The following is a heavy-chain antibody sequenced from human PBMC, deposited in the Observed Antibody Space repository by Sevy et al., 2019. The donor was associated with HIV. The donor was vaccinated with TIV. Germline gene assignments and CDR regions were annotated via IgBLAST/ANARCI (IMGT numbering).Heavy chain of an antibody. Sequence: GGSLRLSCLASGFTFGDYAMNWFRQAPGKGLEWVGFIRTKAYGGTTEYAASVKGRFTISRDDSKSIAYLQMNSLKTEDTAVYYCTRGRYTYVPFDYWGQGTLVTVSS. CDR1: GFTFGDYA. CDR2: IRTKAYGGTT. J-gene: IGHJ4*02. V-gene: IGHV3-49*03. D-gene: IGHD3-10*02. CDR3: TRGRYTYVPFDY.